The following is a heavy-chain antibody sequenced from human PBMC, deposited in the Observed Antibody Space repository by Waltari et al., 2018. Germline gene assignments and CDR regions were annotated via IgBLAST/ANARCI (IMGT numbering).Heavy chain of an antibody. CDR1: GYTFTGYY. Sequence: QVQLVQSGAEVKKPGASVKVSCKASGYTFTGYYMHWVRQAPGQGLEWMGWINPNSGVTNYAQKFQGRVAMTRDTSISTAYMELSRLRSDDTAVYYCARDSARIWFGDLSPGDIWGQGTMVTVSS. D-gene: IGHD3-10*01. CDR3: ARDSARIWFGDLSPGDI. V-gene: IGHV1-2*02. CDR2: INPNSGVT. J-gene: IGHJ3*02.